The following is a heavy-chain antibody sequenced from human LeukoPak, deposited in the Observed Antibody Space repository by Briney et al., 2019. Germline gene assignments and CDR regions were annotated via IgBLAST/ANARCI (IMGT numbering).Heavy chain of an antibody. Sequence: PGGSLRLSCAASGFIFSNYAMHWVRQAPGKGLEWVAVIWYDGSNKYYADSVKGRFTISRDNSKNTLYLQMNSLRAEDTAVYYCAREDGYCSGGNCYSYFDSWGQGTLVTVSS. CDR3: AREDGYCSGGNCYSYFDS. V-gene: IGHV3-33*08. CDR2: IWYDGSNK. J-gene: IGHJ4*02. CDR1: GFIFSNYA. D-gene: IGHD2-15*01.